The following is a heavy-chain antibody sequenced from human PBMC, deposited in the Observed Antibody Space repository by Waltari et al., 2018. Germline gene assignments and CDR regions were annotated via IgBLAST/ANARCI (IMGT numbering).Heavy chain of an antibody. CDR1: GFTVSSNY. CDR2: IYSGGST. Sequence: EVQLVESGGGLVQPGGSLRLSCAASGFTVSSNYMSWVRQAPGKGLEWVSVIYSGGSTYYAYSVKGRFTIARHNSKNTLYLQMNSLRAEDTAVYYCARDSSGSYHYWGQGTLVTVSS. J-gene: IGHJ4*02. V-gene: IGHV3-53*04. CDR3: ARDSSGSYHY. D-gene: IGHD1-26*01.